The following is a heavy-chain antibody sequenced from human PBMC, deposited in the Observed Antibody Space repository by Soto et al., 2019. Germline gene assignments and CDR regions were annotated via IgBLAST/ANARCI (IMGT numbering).Heavy chain of an antibody. J-gene: IGHJ6*02. Sequence: SMKVSCKASGGTFSSYAISWVRQAPGQGLEWMGGIIPIFGTVNYAQKFQGRVTITADESTSTAYMELSSLRSEDTAVYYCARSGGNYCSSTSCYYYYYGMDVWGQGTTVTVSS. V-gene: IGHV1-69*13. D-gene: IGHD2-2*01. CDR2: IIPIFGTV. CDR3: ARSGGNYCSSTSCYYYYYGMDV. CDR1: GGTFSSYA.